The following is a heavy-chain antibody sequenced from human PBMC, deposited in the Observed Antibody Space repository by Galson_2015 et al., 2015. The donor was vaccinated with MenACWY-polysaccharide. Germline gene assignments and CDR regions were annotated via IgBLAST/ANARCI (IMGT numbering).Heavy chain of an antibody. CDR2: ISGSGGST. D-gene: IGHD3-3*01. CDR1: GFTFSSYA. V-gene: IGHV3-23*01. Sequence: SLRLSCAASGFTFSSYAMSWVRQAPGKGLEWVSAISGSGGSTYYADSVKGRFTISRDNSKNTLYLQMNSLRAEDTAVYYCAKFRRRSNYYYYGMDVWGQGTTVTVSS. CDR3: AKFRRRSNYYYYGMDV. J-gene: IGHJ6*02.